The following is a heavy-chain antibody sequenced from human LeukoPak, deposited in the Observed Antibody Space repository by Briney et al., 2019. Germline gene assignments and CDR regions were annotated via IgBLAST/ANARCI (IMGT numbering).Heavy chain of an antibody. CDR2: IYHSGST. CDR1: GGSISSSNW. Sequence: SGTLSLTCAVSGGSISSSNWWSWVRQPPGKGLEWIGEIYHSGSTNYNPSLKSRVTISVDTSKNQFSLKLSSVTAADTAVYYCARDLPAYCSGGSCYSFAFDIWGQGTMVTVSS. J-gene: IGHJ3*02. CDR3: ARDLPAYCSGGSCYSFAFDI. V-gene: IGHV4-4*02. D-gene: IGHD2-15*01.